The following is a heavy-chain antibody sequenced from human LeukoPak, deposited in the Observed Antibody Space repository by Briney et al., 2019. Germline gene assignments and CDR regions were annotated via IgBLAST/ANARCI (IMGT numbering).Heavy chain of an antibody. V-gene: IGHV4-34*01. CDR1: GGSFSGYY. CDR3: ARGPTRIFGVVIIVNYYYGMDV. D-gene: IGHD3-3*02. Sequence: SETLSLTCAVYGGSFSGYYWSWIRQPPGKGLEWIGEINHSGSTNYNPSLKSRVTISVDTSKNQFPLKLSSVTAADTAVYYCARGPTRIFGVVIIVNYYYGMDVWGQGTTVTVSS. CDR2: INHSGST. J-gene: IGHJ6*02.